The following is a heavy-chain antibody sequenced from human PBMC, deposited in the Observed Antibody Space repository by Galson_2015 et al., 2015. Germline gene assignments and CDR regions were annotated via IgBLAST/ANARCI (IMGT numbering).Heavy chain of an antibody. D-gene: IGHD3-10*01. CDR1: GVTFSTYT. CDR2: IIPIFGTA. CDR3: ARGSGNYYGPATHDYYYYMDV. J-gene: IGHJ6*03. V-gene: IGHV1-69*13. Sequence: SVKVSCKASGVTFSTYTISWVRQAPGQGLEWMGGIIPIFGTANYAQKFQGRVTITADESTSTAYMELSSLRSEDTAVFFCARGSGNYYGPATHDYYYYMDVWGKGTTATVSS.